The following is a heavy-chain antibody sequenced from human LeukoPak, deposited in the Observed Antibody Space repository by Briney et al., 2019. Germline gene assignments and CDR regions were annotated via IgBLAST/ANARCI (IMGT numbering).Heavy chain of an antibody. D-gene: IGHD3-9*01. CDR3: ARGGIYDILTGYTVGDY. Sequence: ASVKVSCKASGYTFTGYYMHWVRQAPGQGLEWMGRINPNSGGTNYAQKFQGRVTMTRDTSISTACMELSRLRSDDTAVYYCARGGIYDILTGYTVGDYWGQGTLVTVSS. CDR1: GYTFTGYY. CDR2: INPNSGGT. V-gene: IGHV1-2*06. J-gene: IGHJ4*02.